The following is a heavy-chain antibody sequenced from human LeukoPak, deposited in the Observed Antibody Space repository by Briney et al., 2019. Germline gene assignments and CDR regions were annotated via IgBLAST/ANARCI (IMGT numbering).Heavy chain of an antibody. CDR2: IRYDGSNK. J-gene: IGHJ4*02. CDR3: AKDQPKYSSGWYTLDY. V-gene: IGHV3-30*02. D-gene: IGHD6-19*01. Sequence: PGGSLRLSCAASGFTFSSYGMHWVRRAPGKGLEWVAFIRYDGSNKYYADSVKGRFTISRDNSKNTLYLQMNSLRAEDTAVYYCAKDQPKYSSGWYTLDYWGQGTLVTVSS. CDR1: GFTFSSYG.